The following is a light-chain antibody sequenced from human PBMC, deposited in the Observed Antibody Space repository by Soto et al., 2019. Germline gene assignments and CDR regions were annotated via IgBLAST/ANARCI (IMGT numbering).Light chain of an antibody. CDR1: QSVNDNH. J-gene: IGKJ3*01. CDR2: GAS. Sequence: EVVLTQSPGTLSLSPGARATLSCRARQSVNDNHLAWYQQKGGQAPRLLIYGASTRATGVPERFSGSGFGTAYSLIINRLEPEDFALYYCQLYGGSPPRGTFGPGPTVEI. V-gene: IGKV3-20*01. CDR3: QLYGGSPPRGT.